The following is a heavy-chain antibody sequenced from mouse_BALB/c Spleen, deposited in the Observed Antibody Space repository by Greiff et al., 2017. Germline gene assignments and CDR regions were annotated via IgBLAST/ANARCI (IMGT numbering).Heavy chain of an antibody. J-gene: IGHJ2*01. Sequence: QVQLQQSGAELMKPGASVKISCKATGYTFSSYWIEWVKQRPGHGLEWIGEILPGSGSTNYNEKFKGKATFTADTSSNTAYMQLSSLTSEDSAVYYCAKKAIITTVYFDYWGQGTTLTVSS. CDR3: AKKAIITTVYFDY. D-gene: IGHD1-1*01. V-gene: IGHV1-9*01. CDR1: GYTFSSYW. CDR2: ILPGSGST.